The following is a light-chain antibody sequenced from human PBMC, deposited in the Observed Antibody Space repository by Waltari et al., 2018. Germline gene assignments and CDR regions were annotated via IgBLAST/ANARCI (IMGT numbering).Light chain of an antibody. V-gene: IGLV2-8*01. Sequence: QSALTQPPSASGSPGQSVTISCTGASSDVGAYNYVSWYQQHPGKAPKLMIYDVSTRPSGVPDRFSGSKSGNTASLTVSGLQAEDEADYYCSTYAGSTVIFGGGTKVTVL. CDR2: DVS. CDR1: SSDVGAYNY. J-gene: IGLJ2*01. CDR3: STYAGSTVI.